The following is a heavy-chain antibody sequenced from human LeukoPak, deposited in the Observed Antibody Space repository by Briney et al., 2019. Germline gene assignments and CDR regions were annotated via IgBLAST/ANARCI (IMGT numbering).Heavy chain of an antibody. V-gene: IGHV3-23*01. Sequence: PGGSLRLSCVASGFIFSSYAMIWVRQAPGKGLEWVSAISGDGSRTYYADSVKGRFTISRDTSKNTLSLQMNSLRAEDTALYYCAKDTWADTTRSDNWFDPWGQGTLVTVSS. D-gene: IGHD1-1*01. CDR1: GFIFSSYA. CDR3: AKDTWADTTRSDNWFDP. CDR2: ISGDGSRT. J-gene: IGHJ5*02.